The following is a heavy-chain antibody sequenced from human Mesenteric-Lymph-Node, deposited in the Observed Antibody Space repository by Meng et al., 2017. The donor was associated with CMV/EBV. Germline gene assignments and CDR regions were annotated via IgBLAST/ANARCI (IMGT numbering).Heavy chain of an antibody. CDR2: ISNDGIKK. V-gene: IGHV3-33*01. CDR1: GLTFSSYG. Sequence: GESLKISCAASGLTFSSYGMHWVRQAPGKGLEWVSFISNDGIKKHYADFVKGRFTISRDNSKNTLYLQMSSLRVDDTAVYYCARPWEYSGRGGDYWGQGTLVTVSS. CDR3: ARPWEYSGRGGDY. J-gene: IGHJ4*02. D-gene: IGHD1-26*01.